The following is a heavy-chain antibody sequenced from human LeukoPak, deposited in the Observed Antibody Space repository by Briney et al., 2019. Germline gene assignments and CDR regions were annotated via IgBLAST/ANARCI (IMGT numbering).Heavy chain of an antibody. V-gene: IGHV3-7*01. Sequence: GGSLRLSCEASGFTFSDCWMSWIRQTPGKGLEWVANIKDDGSEIYYVDSVKGRFTISRDNAKNSLYLQMNSLRAEDTAVYYCARLDYYNSSGYPYWGQGTLVTVSS. CDR2: IKDDGSEI. J-gene: IGHJ4*02. CDR3: ARLDYYNSSGYPY. D-gene: IGHD3-22*01. CDR1: GFTFSDCW.